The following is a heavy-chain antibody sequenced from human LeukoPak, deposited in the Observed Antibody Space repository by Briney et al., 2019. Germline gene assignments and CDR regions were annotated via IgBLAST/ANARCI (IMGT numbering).Heavy chain of an antibody. Sequence: SVRVSCKASGGSFSTYTFTWVRQAPGQGLEWMGGIIPFLGKTDYAQKFQGRVTITADESTSTAYMELSSLRSEDTAVYYCARPLEMATIRGYTSAFDIWGQGTMVTVSS. D-gene: IGHD5-24*01. J-gene: IGHJ3*02. CDR1: GGSFSTYT. CDR3: ARPLEMATIRGYTSAFDI. CDR2: IIPFLGKT. V-gene: IGHV1-69*10.